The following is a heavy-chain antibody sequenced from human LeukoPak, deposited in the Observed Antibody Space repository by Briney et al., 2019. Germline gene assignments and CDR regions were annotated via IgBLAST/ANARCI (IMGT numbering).Heavy chain of an antibody. J-gene: IGHJ4*02. D-gene: IGHD3-16*01. Sequence: ASVKVSCKASEYTFTSYYMHWVRQAPGQGLEWMGIINPTTRSTSYAQKFQGRVTMTRDTSTSTVYMELSSLRSEDTAVYYCARDPPLGLGTPEYYFDYWGQGTLVIVSS. CDR1: EYTFTSYY. CDR3: ARDPPLGLGTPEYYFDY. CDR2: INPTTRST. V-gene: IGHV1-46*01.